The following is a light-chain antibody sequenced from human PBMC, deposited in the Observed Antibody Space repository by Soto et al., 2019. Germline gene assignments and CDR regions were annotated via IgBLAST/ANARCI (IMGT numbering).Light chain of an antibody. J-gene: IGKJ4*01. Sequence: VMTQSPATLPVSPWGRVTLSCRASQSVGNNLAWYQQRPGQPPRLLIYGASTRDTGVPTRFSGSGSGTDFTLTISRLEPEDFAVYYCQQRSNWPLTFGGGTKVDIK. V-gene: IGKV3D-15*01. CDR1: QSVGNN. CDR3: QQRSNWPLT. CDR2: GAS.